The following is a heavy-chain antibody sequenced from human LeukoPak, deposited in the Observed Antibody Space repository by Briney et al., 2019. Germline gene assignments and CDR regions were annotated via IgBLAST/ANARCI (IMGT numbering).Heavy chain of an antibody. J-gene: IGHJ4*02. Sequence: GESLRLACAVSGLPLSNYRIEWVRHARARGLVWVSRINSYGRSTRYVDSVRGRFTISRGNATNTLYLQMNSLRAKDTAVYYCTRNGDNYYDNLTGHDVAFDYWGQGTLVTVSS. CDR3: TRNGDNYYDNLTGHDVAFDY. CDR1: GLPLSNYR. D-gene: IGHD3-9*01. CDR2: INSYGRST. V-gene: IGHV3-74*01.